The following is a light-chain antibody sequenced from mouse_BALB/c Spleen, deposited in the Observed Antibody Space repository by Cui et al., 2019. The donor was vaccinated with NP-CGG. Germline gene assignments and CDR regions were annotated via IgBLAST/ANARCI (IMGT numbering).Light chain of an antibody. CDR3: ALWYSNHWV. Sequence: QAVVTQESAPTTSPGETVTLTCRSSPGAVTTYNYANWVQEKPDHLFTGLIGGTNNRAPGVPARFSGSLIGDKAALTITGAQTEDEAIYFCALWYSNHWVFGGGTKLTVL. CDR1: PGAVTTYNY. V-gene: IGLV1*01. CDR2: GTN. J-gene: IGLJ1*01.